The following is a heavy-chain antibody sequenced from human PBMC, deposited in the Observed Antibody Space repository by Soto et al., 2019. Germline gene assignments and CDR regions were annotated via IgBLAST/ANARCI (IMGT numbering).Heavy chain of an antibody. V-gene: IGHV1-8*01. J-gene: IGHJ5*02. CDR2: MNPNSGNT. Sequence: ASVKVSCKASGYTFTSYDINWVRQATGQGLEWMGWMNPNSGNTGYAQKFQGRVTMTRNTSISTAYMELSSLRSEDTAVYYCARRHPCSSTSCYGFGPNWFDPWGQGTLVTVSS. CDR3: ARRHPCSSTSCYGFGPNWFDP. CDR1: GYTFTSYD. D-gene: IGHD2-2*01.